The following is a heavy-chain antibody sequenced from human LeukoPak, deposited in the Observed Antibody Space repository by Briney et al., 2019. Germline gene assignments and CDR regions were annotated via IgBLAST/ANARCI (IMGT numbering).Heavy chain of an antibody. CDR3: ARGRSPPAAAESLFDP. Sequence: ASVKVSCKASGYTFTSQDISWVRQATGQGLEWMGWMNPNSGNTGYAQKFQGRVTMTRNTSISTAYMELSSLRSEDTAVYYCARGRSPPAAAESLFDPWGQGTLVTVSS. CDR2: MNPNSGNT. J-gene: IGHJ5*02. D-gene: IGHD6-13*01. V-gene: IGHV1-8*01. CDR1: GYTFTSQD.